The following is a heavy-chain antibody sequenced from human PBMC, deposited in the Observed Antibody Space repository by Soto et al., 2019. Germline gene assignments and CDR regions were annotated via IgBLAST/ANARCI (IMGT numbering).Heavy chain of an antibody. D-gene: IGHD2-8*01. CDR2: IWYDGSNK. Sequence: GGSLRLSCAASGFTFSSYGMHWVRQAPGKGLEWVAVIWYDGSNKYYADSVKGRFTISRDNSKNTLYLQMNSLRAEDTAVYYCARGLTADYYYYGMDVWGQGTTVTVSS. CDR3: ARGLTADYYYYGMDV. CDR1: GFTFSSYG. V-gene: IGHV3-33*01. J-gene: IGHJ6*02.